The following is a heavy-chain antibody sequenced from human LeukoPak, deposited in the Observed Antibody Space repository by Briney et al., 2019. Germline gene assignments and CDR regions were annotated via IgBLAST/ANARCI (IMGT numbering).Heavy chain of an antibody. J-gene: IGHJ4*01. CDR2: IIPIFGIA. CDR1: GGTLSSYA. CDR3: AFGTAYYDSSGYSHPFDY. D-gene: IGHD3-22*01. V-gene: IGHV1-69*04. Sequence: SVKVSCKASGGTLSSYAISWVRQAPGQGREWMGRIIPIFGIANYTQKFQGRVTITADKSTSTAYMELSSLRSEDTAVYYCAFGTAYYDSSGYSHPFDYWGHGTLVTVSS.